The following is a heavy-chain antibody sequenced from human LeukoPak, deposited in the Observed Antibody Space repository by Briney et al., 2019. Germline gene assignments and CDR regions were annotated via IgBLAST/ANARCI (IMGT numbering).Heavy chain of an antibody. CDR1: GFTFSSYS. CDR2: ISSSSSTI. CDR3: AREARTTVRLQSYYYMDV. Sequence: GGSLRLSCAASGFTFSSYSMNWVRQAPGKGLEWVSYISSSSSTIYYADSVKGRFAISRDNAKNSLYLQMNSLRDEDTAVYYCAREARTTVRLQSYYYMDVWGKGPTVTASS. D-gene: IGHD4-17*01. V-gene: IGHV3-48*02. J-gene: IGHJ6*03.